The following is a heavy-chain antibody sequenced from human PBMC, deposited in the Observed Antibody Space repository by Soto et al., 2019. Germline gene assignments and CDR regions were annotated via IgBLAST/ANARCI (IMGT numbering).Heavy chain of an antibody. CDR3: AKEDISGYYPLFDY. CDR1: GFTFSSYA. D-gene: IGHD3-22*01. Sequence: EVQLLESGGGLVQPGGSLRLSCAASGFTFSSYAMSWVRQAPGKGLEWVSAISGSGSNTYYADSVKGRFTISRDNSKNTRYLQRNSLRAEDTAVYYCAKEDISGYYPLFDYWGQGTLVTVSS. V-gene: IGHV3-23*01. CDR2: ISGSGSNT. J-gene: IGHJ4*02.